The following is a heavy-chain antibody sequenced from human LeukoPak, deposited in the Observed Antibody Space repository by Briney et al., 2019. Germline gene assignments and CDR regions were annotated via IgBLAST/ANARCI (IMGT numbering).Heavy chain of an antibody. J-gene: IGHJ4*02. CDR2: IYTSGST. CDR1: GGSISSYY. V-gene: IGHV4-4*07. D-gene: IGHD7-27*01. Sequence: SETLSLTCTVSGGSISSYYWSWIRQPAGKGLEWIGRIYTSGSTNYNPSLKSRVTMSVDTSKHQFSLNLTSVTAADTAVYYCASNTGTVFDYWGQGALVTVSS. CDR3: ASNTGTVFDY.